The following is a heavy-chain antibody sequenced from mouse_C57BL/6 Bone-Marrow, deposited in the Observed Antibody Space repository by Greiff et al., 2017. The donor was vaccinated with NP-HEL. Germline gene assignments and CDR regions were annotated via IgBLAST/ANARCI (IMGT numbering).Heavy chain of an antibody. J-gene: IGHJ3*01. D-gene: IGHD1-1*01. CDR2: ISDGGSYT. CDR3: ARRNYGK. Sequence: EVKLVESGGGLVKPGGSLKLSCAASGFTFSSYAMSWVRQTPEKRLEWVATISDGGSYTYYPDNVKGRFTISRDNAKNNLYLQMSHLKSEDTAMYYCARRNYGKWGQGTLVTVSA. V-gene: IGHV5-4*03. CDR1: GFTFSSYA.